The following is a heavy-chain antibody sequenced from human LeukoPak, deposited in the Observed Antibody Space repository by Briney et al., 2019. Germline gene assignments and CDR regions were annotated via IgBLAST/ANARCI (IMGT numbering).Heavy chain of an antibody. Sequence: SETLSLTCTVSGASISSYYWSWIRKPAGKGLEWIGHVSTSESTNFNPSLKSRLAMSVDTPKNQFSLKLSSVTAADTAVYYCARQNGRGYDYVWGSYRPIFDYWGQGSLVTVSS. CDR3: ARQNGRGYDYVWGSYRPIFDY. CDR2: VSTSEST. CDR1: GASISSYY. D-gene: IGHD3-16*02. J-gene: IGHJ4*02. V-gene: IGHV4-4*07.